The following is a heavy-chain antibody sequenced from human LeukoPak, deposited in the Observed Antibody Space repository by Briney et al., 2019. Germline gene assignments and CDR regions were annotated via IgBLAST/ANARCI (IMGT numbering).Heavy chain of an antibody. CDR2: ISYSGST. V-gene: IGHV4-59*01. Sequence: SETLSLTCTVSDGSISSFYWSWIRQPPGKGLEWIGCISYSGSTNYNPSLKSRVTISVDTSKIQFSLKLTSVTAADTAVYYCARSLNWNYVYWFDPWGQGTLVTVSS. CDR3: ARSLNWNYVYWFDP. D-gene: IGHD1-7*01. J-gene: IGHJ5*02. CDR1: DGSISSFY.